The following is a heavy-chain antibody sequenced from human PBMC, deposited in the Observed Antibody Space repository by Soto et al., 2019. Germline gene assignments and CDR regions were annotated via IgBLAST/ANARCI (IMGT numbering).Heavy chain of an antibody. CDR1: GFTFSSYG. CDR2: ISYDGSNK. J-gene: IGHJ4*02. D-gene: IGHD5-18*01. V-gene: IGHV3-30*18. Sequence: QVQLVESGGGVVQPGRSLRLSCAASGFTFSSYGMHWVRQAPGKGLEWVAVISYDGSNKYYADSVKGRFTISRDNSKNTLYLQMNSLRAVDMAVYYCAKSKVDTAMVTFIDYWGQGTLVTVSS. CDR3: AKSKVDTAMVTFIDY.